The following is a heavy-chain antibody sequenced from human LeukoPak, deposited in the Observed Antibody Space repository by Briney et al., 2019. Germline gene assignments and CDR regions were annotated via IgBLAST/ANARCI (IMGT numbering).Heavy chain of an antibody. V-gene: IGHV1-2*02. J-gene: IGHJ3*02. CDR2: INPNSGGT. CDR1: GYTFTDYY. D-gene: IGHD1-26*01. CDR3: ARGSGSYYLPFDAFDI. Sequence: ASVKVSCKPSGYTFTDYYMHWVRQAPGQGLEWMGWINPNSGGTNYAQKFQGRVTMTRDTSISTAYMELSSLRSDDTAVYYCARGSGSYYLPFDAFDIWGQGTLVTVSS.